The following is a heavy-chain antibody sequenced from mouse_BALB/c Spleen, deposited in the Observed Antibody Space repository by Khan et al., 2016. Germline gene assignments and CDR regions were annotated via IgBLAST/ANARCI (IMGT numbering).Heavy chain of an antibody. CDR3: AREGLRRGFAY. CDR2: ISDGGSYT. Sequence: EVELVESGGGLVKPGGSLKLPCAASGFTFSDYYMYWVRQTPEKRLEWVATISDGGSYTYYPDSVKGRFTISRDNAQNNLYLQMSSLKSEDTAMYYCAREGLRRGFAYWGQGTLVTVSA. D-gene: IGHD2-2*01. CDR1: GFTFSDYY. V-gene: IGHV5-4*02. J-gene: IGHJ3*01.